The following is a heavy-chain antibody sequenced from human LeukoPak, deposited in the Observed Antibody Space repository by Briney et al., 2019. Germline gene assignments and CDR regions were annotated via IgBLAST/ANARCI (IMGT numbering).Heavy chain of an antibody. CDR3: ASCYYDILTGYPNTYYYYYGMDV. CDR1: GYTFTGYY. Sequence: ASVKVSCKASGYTFTGYYMHWVRQAPGQGLEWMGWINPNSGGTNYAQKFQGRVTMTRDTSISTAYMELSRLRSDDTAVYYCASCYYDILTGYPNTYYYYYGMDVWGQGTTVTVSS. V-gene: IGHV1-2*02. J-gene: IGHJ6*02. D-gene: IGHD3-9*01. CDR2: INPNSGGT.